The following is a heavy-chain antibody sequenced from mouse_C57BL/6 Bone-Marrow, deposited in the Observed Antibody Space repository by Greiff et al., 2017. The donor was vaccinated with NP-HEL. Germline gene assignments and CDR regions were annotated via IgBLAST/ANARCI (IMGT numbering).Heavy chain of an antibody. J-gene: IGHJ4*01. D-gene: IGHD1-1*01. V-gene: IGHV1-55*01. CDR3: ARGYGSSRYAMDY. CDR1: GYTFTSYW. CDR2: IYPGSGST. Sequence: VQLQQPGAELVKPGASVKMSCKASGYTFTSYWITWVKQRPGQGLEWIGDIYPGSGSTNYNEKFKSKATLTVDTSSSTAYMQLSSLTSEDSAVYYCARGYGSSRYAMDYWGQGTSVTVSS.